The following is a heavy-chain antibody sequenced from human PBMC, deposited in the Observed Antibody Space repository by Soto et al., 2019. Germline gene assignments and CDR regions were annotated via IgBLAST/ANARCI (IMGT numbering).Heavy chain of an antibody. CDR3: AREDSIIIPAVSDF. CDR1: GFAFNNYG. V-gene: IGHV3-21*01. CDR2: ISKSDYT. J-gene: IGHJ4*02. Sequence: GGSLRLSCTVSGFAFNNYGINWVRQAPGKGLEWVSSISKSDYTYYSDSVKGRFAISRDNAKSSVSLQVNTLRVEDTAVYYCAREDSIIIPAVSDFWGQGTLVTVSS. D-gene: IGHD2-2*01.